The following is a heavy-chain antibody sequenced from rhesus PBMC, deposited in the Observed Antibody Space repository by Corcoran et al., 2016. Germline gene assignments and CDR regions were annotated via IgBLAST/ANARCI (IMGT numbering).Heavy chain of an antibody. CDR1: GGSISSNY. CDR3: ARDRGWGDYYDVDYFDY. Sequence: QVQLQESGPGLVKSSETLSLTCAVSGGSISSNYWSWIRPAPGTGRGWFGRIFGSGGSTDYNPSLKSRVIISTDTSKNQFSLKLSSVTAADTAVYYCARDRGWGDYYDVDYFDYWGQGVLVTVSS. V-gene: IGHV4-160*01. CDR2: IFGSGGST. J-gene: IGHJ4*01. D-gene: IGHD3-34*01.